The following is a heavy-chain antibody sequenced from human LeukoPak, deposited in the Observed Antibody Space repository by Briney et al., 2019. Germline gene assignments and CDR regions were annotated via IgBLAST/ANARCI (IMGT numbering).Heavy chain of an antibody. Sequence: SQTLSLTCAISGDSVSSNSAAWNWIRQSPSRGLEWLGRTYYRSKWVNDYAVSVRSRITIDADTSKNQFSLQLNSVSPEDTAVYYCARGDTATGGSTRYFDLWGRGTLVTVSS. CDR1: GDSVSSNSAA. V-gene: IGHV6-1*01. CDR2: TYYRSKWVN. J-gene: IGHJ2*01. CDR3: ARGDTATGGSTRYFDL. D-gene: IGHD3-10*01.